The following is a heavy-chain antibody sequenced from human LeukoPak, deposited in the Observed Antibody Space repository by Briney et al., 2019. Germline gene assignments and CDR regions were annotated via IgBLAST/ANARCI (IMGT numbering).Heavy chain of an antibody. Sequence: SETLSLTCTVSGGSISSYYWSWIRQPPGKGLEWIGYIYYSGSINYNPSLKSRVTISVDTSKNQFSLELSSVTAADTAVYYCARSGDGYSVDSWGQGALVIVSS. CDR1: GGSISSYY. CDR3: ARSGDGYSVDS. J-gene: IGHJ4*02. V-gene: IGHV4-59*01. D-gene: IGHD5-24*01. CDR2: IYYSGSI.